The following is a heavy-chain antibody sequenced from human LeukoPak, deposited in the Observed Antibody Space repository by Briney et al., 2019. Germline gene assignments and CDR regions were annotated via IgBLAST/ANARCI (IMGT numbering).Heavy chain of an antibody. CDR3: ARARGYNFGYQLDN. J-gene: IGHJ4*02. CDR1: GFTFSSYA. V-gene: IGHV3-64*01. D-gene: IGHD5-18*01. CDR2: ITSNGGST. Sequence: GGSLRLSCAASGFTFSSYAMHWVRQAPGKGLESVSAITSNGGSTYYANSVKGRFTISRDNSKNTLFLQMGSLRAEDMAVYYCARARGYNFGYQLDNWGQGTLVTVSS.